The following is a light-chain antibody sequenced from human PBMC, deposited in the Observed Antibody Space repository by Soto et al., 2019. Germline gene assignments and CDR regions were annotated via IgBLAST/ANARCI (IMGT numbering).Light chain of an antibody. J-gene: IGKJ4*01. CDR3: QQYNSYPLT. Sequence: DLQMTQSPSTLSASVGDRVTITCRASQSISSWLAWYQQKPGKAPNLLIYKASSLGSGVPSRFSGSGSGTEFTLTIRSLQPDDFATYYCQQYNSYPLTFGGGTKVEIK. V-gene: IGKV1-5*03. CDR1: QSISSW. CDR2: KAS.